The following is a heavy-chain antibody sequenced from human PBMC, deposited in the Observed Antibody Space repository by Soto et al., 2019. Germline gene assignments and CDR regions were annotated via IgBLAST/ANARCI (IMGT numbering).Heavy chain of an antibody. CDR3: ARSRIAAAGPDFDY. Sequence: QVQLQESGPGLVKPSETLSLTCTVSGGSISSYYWSWIRQPPGKGLEWIGYIYYSGSTNYNPSLKSRVTISVDTSKNQFSLKLSSVTAADTAVYYWARSRIAAAGPDFDYWGQGTLVTVSS. J-gene: IGHJ4*02. CDR2: IYYSGST. D-gene: IGHD6-13*01. V-gene: IGHV4-59*08. CDR1: GGSISSYY.